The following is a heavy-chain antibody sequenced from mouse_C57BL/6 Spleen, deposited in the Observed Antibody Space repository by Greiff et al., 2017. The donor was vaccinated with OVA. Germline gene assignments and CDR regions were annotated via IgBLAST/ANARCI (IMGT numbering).Heavy chain of an antibody. CDR3: ARSGLGWFAY. Sequence: EVKLMESGPELVKPGASVKMSCKASGYTFTDYNMHWVKQSHGKSLEWIGYINPNNGGTSYNQKFKGKATLTVNKSSSTAYMELRSLTSEDSAVYYCARSGLGWFAYWGQGTLVTVSA. D-gene: IGHD3-3*01. V-gene: IGHV1-22*01. CDR1: GYTFTDYN. CDR2: INPNNGGT. J-gene: IGHJ3*01.